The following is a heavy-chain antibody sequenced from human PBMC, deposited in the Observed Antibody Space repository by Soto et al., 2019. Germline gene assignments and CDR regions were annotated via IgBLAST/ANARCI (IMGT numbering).Heavy chain of an antibody. CDR3: AKRPTTYYFDY. Sequence: EVQLLESGGGLVQPGGSLRVSCAASRFTFSNYAMSWVRQAPGKGLEWVSAISSSGGSTNYADSVKGRFTISRDNSKNTLYLQMNSLRGEDTAVYYCAKRPTTYYFDYWGQGTLVTVSS. J-gene: IGHJ4*02. CDR1: RFTFSNYA. V-gene: IGHV3-23*01. D-gene: IGHD1-7*01. CDR2: ISSSGGST.